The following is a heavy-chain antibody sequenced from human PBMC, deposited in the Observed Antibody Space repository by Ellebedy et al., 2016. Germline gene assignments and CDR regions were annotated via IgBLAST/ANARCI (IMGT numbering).Heavy chain of an antibody. CDR2: IYYSGST. D-gene: IGHD4-17*01. J-gene: IGHJ6*02. CDR3: ARDQWYGETYYYYGMDV. Sequence: GSLRLSXTVSGGSISSSSYYWGWIRQPPGKGLEWIGSIYYSGSTYYNPSLKSRVTISVDTSKNQFSLKLSSVTAADTAVYYCARDQWYGETYYYYGMDVWGQGTTVTVSS. V-gene: IGHV4-39*07. CDR1: GGSISSSSYY.